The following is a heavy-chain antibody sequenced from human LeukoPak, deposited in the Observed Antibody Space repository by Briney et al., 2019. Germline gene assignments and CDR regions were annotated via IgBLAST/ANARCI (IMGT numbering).Heavy chain of an antibody. V-gene: IGHV4-59*01. CDR1: GGSISSYY. CDR2: IYYSGST. J-gene: IGHJ5*02. Sequence: SETLSLTCTVPGGSISSYYWSWIPQPPGKGLEWIGYIYYSGSTNYNPSLKSRVTISVDTSKNQFSLKLSSVTAADTAVYYCARDSSGWYHWFDPWGQGTLVTVSS. CDR3: ARDSSGWYHWFDP. D-gene: IGHD6-19*01.